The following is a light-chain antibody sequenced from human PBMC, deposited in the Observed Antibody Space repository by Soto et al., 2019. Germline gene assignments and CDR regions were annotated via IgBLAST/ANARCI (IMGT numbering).Light chain of an antibody. V-gene: IGKV1-5*01. CDR2: DAS. J-gene: IGKJ1*01. Sequence: DIQLTLSPSTMCAPVGDRVTITCRASQSISSCLAWYQQKPGKAPKLLIYDASSLESGVPSRFSGSGPGTEFTLTISSLQPDDFATYYCQQYNSYPWTFGQGTKVDIK. CDR1: QSISSC. CDR3: QQYNSYPWT.